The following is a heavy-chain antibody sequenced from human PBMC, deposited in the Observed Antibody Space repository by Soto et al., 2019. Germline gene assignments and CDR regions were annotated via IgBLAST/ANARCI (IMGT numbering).Heavy chain of an antibody. V-gene: IGHV4-4*02. CDR1: GGSISSSNW. Sequence: SETLSLTCAVSGGSISSSNWWSWVRQPPGKGLEWIGEIYHSGSTHYNPSLKSRVTISVDKSKNQFSLKLSSVTAADTAVYYCARGFAVSGYSGYDSQPQDGMDVWGQGSKVTVSS. CDR3: ARGFAVSGYSGYDSQPQDGMDV. CDR2: IYHSGST. D-gene: IGHD5-12*01. J-gene: IGHJ6*02.